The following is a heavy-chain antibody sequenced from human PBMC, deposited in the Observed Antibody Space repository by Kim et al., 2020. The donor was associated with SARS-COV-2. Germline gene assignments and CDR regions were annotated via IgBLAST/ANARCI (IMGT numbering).Heavy chain of an antibody. CDR2: ISWNSGSI. Sequence: SLRLSCAASGFTFDDYAMHWVRQAPGKGLEWVSGISWNSGSIGYADSVKGRFTISRDNAKNSLYLQMNSLRAEDTALYYCAKDPTDCSGGSCYSFDYWGQGTLVTVSS. D-gene: IGHD2-15*01. CDR3: AKDPTDCSGGSCYSFDY. V-gene: IGHV3-9*01. CDR1: GFTFDDYA. J-gene: IGHJ4*02.